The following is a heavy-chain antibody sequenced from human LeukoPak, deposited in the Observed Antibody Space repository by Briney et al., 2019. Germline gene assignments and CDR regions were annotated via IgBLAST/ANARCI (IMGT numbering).Heavy chain of an antibody. D-gene: IGHD3-10*01. CDR2: IKQDGSER. CDR1: GFTFSGFS. J-gene: IGHJ4*02. CDR3: ARAGSHWHYVY. V-gene: IGHV3-7*01. Sequence: GGSLRLSCAASGFTFSGFSMSWVRQSPTKGLEWVANIKQDGSERYYVDSVKGRFTISRDNAKNSLSLQMNNLRVEDTAVYYCARAGSHWHYVYWGQGTMVTVSS.